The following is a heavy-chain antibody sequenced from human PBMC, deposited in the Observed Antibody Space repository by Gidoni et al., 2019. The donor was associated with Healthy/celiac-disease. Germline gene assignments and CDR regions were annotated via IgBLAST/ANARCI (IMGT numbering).Heavy chain of an antibody. CDR2: ISWNSGSI. V-gene: IGHV3-9*01. CDR3: AKDKVKQQLGDSQFDY. Sequence: EVQLVESGGGLVQPGRSLRLSCAASGFTFDDYAMHWVRQAPGKGLGWVSGISWNSGSIGYADSVKGRFTISRDNAKNSLYLQMNSLRAEDTALYYCAKDKVKQQLGDSQFDYWGQGTLVTVSS. J-gene: IGHJ4*02. CDR1: GFTFDDYA. D-gene: IGHD6-13*01.